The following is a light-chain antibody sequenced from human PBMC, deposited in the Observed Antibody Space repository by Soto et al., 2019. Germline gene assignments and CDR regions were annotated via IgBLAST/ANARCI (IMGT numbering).Light chain of an antibody. CDR2: GAS. V-gene: IGKV3-20*01. CDR3: QQYGSSPFT. J-gene: IGKJ3*01. Sequence: EIGLPRSQATRSWPPGKRAPLSCRAIRGVSSTFLAWYHQKPGQAPRLLIYGASSRATGIPDRFSGSGSGTDFTLTISRLEPEDFAVYYCQQYGSSPFTFGPGTKVDIK. CDR1: RGVSSTF.